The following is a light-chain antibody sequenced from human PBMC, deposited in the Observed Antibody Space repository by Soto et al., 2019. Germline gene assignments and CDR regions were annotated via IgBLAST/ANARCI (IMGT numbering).Light chain of an antibody. CDR1: QSVSSD. V-gene: IGKV3-15*01. CDR2: GAS. J-gene: IGKJ5*01. CDR3: QQRHMWPIT. Sequence: EIVMTQSPATLSVSPGERATLSCRASQSVSSDLAWYHQKPGQAPRLLIYGASTRAPGIPARFSGSGSGTEFTLTINSLQSEDFAVYYCQQRHMWPITFGQGTRLEIK.